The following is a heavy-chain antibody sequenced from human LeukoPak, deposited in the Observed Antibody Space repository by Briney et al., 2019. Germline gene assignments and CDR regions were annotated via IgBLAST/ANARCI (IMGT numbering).Heavy chain of an antibody. D-gene: IGHD3-22*01. Sequence: GASVKVSCKASGYTFTGYYMHWVRQAPGQGLEWMGWINPNSGGTNYAQKFQGRVTMTRDTSISIAYMELSRLRSDDTAVYYCARDPNPALYYYDSSGYRSGFWFDPWGQGTLVTVSS. CDR2: INPNSGGT. J-gene: IGHJ5*02. V-gene: IGHV1-2*02. CDR1: GYTFTGYY. CDR3: ARDPNPALYYYDSSGYRSGFWFDP.